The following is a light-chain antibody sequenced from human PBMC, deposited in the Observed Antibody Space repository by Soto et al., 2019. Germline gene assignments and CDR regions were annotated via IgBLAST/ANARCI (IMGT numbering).Light chain of an antibody. J-gene: IGKJ2*02. CDR3: QQLNSYPPCT. CDR1: QGISSY. V-gene: IGKV1-9*01. CDR2: AAS. Sequence: DIQLTQPPSFLSASVGDRVTITCRASQGISSYLAWYQQKPGKAPKLLIYAASTLQSGVPSRFSGSGSGTEFTLTISSLQPEDFATYYCQQLNSYPPCTFGQGTKLEIK.